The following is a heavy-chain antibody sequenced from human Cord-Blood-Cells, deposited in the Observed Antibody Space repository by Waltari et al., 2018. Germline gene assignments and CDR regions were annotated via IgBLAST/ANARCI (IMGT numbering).Heavy chain of an antibody. Sequence: QLQLQESGPGLVKPSETLSLTCTVSGGSIRSRSYYWGWVRQPPGKGLERIGSIYYIGSTYYNPALKSRVTISVDTSKDQCSLKRSSLTAADTAVYYCARPKLGMGAFEIWGQGTMVTVSS. D-gene: IGHD7-27*01. CDR1: GGSIRSRSYY. J-gene: IGHJ3*02. CDR2: IYYIGST. CDR3: ARPKLGMGAFEI. V-gene: IGHV4-39*01.